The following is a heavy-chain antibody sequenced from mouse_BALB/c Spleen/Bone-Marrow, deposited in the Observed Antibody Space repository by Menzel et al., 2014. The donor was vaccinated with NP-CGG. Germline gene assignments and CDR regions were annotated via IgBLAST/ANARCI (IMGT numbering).Heavy chain of an antibody. V-gene: IGHV3-8*02. Sequence: EVKVVESGPSLVKPSQTLSLTCSVTGDSITSGYWNWIRKFPGNKLEYMGYISYSGSTYYNPSLKSRISITRDTSKNLYYLQLNSVTTEDTATYYCARYDGSYYYAMDYWGQGTSVTVSS. CDR2: ISYSGST. J-gene: IGHJ4*01. D-gene: IGHD2-3*01. CDR3: ARYDGSYYYAMDY. CDR1: GDSITSGY.